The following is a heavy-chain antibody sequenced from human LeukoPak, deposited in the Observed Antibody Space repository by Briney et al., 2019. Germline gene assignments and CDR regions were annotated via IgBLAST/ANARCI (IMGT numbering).Heavy chain of an antibody. CDR1: AYTFTGYY. CDR2: MNPNSGVT. CDR3: ATGFITIFGVVITDSFDY. V-gene: IGHV1-2*02. Sequence: ASVKGSCKASAYTFTGYYMHWVRQAPGQGLEWMGWMNPNSGVTNYAQKFQGRVTLTRDTSISTAYMELSSLRSEDTAVYYCATGFITIFGVVITDSFDYWGQGTLVTVSS. D-gene: IGHD3-3*01. J-gene: IGHJ4*02.